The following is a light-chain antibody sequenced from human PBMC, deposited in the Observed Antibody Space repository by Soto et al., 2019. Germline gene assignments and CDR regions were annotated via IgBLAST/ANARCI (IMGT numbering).Light chain of an antibody. CDR2: DAS. CDR3: QQYNSYSRR. Sequence: DIQMTQSPSTLSASVGDRVTITCRASQSISSWLAWYQQKPGKAPKLLIYDASSLESGVPSRLSGSGSGTEFTLTISSLQPDDFATYYCQQYNSYSRRCGQGTKVEIK. V-gene: IGKV1-5*01. CDR1: QSISSW. J-gene: IGKJ1*01.